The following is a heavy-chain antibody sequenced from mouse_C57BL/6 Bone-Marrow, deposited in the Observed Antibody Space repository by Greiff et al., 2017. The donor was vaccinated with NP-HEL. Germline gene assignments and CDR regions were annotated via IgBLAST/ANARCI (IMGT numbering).Heavy chain of an antibody. CDR2: IWRGGST. CDR3: AKKTTGTGYYAMDY. V-gene: IGHV2-5*01. D-gene: IGHD4-1*01. CDR1: GFSLTSYG. J-gene: IGHJ4*01. Sequence: LVESGPGLVQPSQSLSITCTVSGFSLTSYGVHWVRQSPGKGLEWLGVIWRGGSTDYNAAFMSRLSITKDNSKSQVFFKMNSLQADDTAIYHCAKKTTGTGYYAMDYWGQGTSVTVSS.